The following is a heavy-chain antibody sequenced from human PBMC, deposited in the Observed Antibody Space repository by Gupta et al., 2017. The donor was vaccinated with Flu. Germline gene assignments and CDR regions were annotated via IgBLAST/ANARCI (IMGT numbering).Heavy chain of an antibody. V-gene: IGHV4-59*01. J-gene: IGHJ3*02. CDR3: ATRLITFGGVIAEGAFDI. Sequence: IYYSGSTNYNPSLKSRVTISVDTSKNQFSLKLSSVTAADTAVYYCATRLITFGGVIAEGAFDIWGQGTMVTVSS. CDR2: IYYSGST. D-gene: IGHD3-16*02.